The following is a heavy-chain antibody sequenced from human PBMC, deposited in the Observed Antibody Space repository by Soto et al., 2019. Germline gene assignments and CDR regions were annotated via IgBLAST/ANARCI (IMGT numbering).Heavy chain of an antibody. D-gene: IGHD3-10*01. J-gene: IGHJ3*02. CDR1: GGSISSSSYY. CDR2: SYYSGST. Sequence: SETLSLTCTVSGGSISSSSYYWGWVRQPPGKGLEWIGSSYYSGSTYYNPSLKSRVTISVDTSKNQFSLKLSSVTAADTAVYYCARQGEGDAFDIWGQGTMVTVSS. V-gene: IGHV4-39*01. CDR3: ARQGEGDAFDI.